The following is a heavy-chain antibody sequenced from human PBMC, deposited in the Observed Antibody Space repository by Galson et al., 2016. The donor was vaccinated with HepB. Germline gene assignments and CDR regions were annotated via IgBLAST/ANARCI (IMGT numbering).Heavy chain of an antibody. Sequence: SLRLSCAASGFTFITYAMSWVRQAPGKGLEWVSTISGSGGSTYYADSVKGRFTISRDNARNTLYLHVNSLRAEDAAVYYCARENSDYLFIDYWGQGTLVTVSS. J-gene: IGHJ4*02. D-gene: IGHD4-11*01. CDR3: ARENSDYLFIDY. CDR2: ISGSGGST. CDR1: GFTFITYA. V-gene: IGHV3-23*01.